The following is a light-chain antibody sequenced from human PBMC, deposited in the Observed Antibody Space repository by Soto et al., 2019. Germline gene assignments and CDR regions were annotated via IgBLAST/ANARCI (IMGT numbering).Light chain of an antibody. CDR1: QVIGND. CDR2: AAS. CDR3: LQFYNFSWT. J-gene: IGKJ1*01. Sequence: AIQMTQSPSSLSASVGDRVTISCRASQVIGNDSAWYQQKPGKAPRLLIFAASNLQSGVPSRFSGSGSGTDFTLTISRLQPEDFATYYCLQFYNFSWTFGQGAKVEIK. V-gene: IGKV1-6*01.